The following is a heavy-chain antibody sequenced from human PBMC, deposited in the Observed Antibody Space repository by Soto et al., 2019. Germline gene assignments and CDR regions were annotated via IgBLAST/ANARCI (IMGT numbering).Heavy chain of an antibody. J-gene: IGHJ3*02. Sequence: GGSLRLSCVASGFTFSDYTMNWVRQAPGKGPEWLSYITSSSNIIYYADSVKGRFTVSRENAKNSQFLQMNSLRAEGTAVYYFASDGPYLVGPHSETFEMWGQGTMVTVSS. V-gene: IGHV3-48*01. CDR2: ITSSSNII. CDR1: GFTFSDYT. CDR3: ASDGPYLVGPHSETFEM. D-gene: IGHD1-26*01.